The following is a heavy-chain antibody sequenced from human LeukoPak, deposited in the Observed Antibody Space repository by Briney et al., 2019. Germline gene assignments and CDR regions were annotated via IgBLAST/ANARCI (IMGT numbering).Heavy chain of an antibody. CDR3: ARDRYENYYDSSGISPADYYGMDV. D-gene: IGHD3-22*01. J-gene: IGHJ6*02. CDR1: GGSFSGYY. CDR2: IYYSGST. Sequence: NSSETLSLTCAVYGGSFSGYYWSWIRQPPGKGLEWIGYIYYSGSTNYNPSLKSRVTISVDTSKNQFSLKLSSVTAADTAVYYCARDRYENYYDSSGISPADYYGMDVWGQGTTVTVSS. V-gene: IGHV4-59*01.